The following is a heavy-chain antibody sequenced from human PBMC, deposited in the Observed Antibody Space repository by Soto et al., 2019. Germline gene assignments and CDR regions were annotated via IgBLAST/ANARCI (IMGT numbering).Heavy chain of an antibody. Sequence: SETMSLTCTVSGASISSSTYYWARIRQPPGKGLEWIGRIYYSGSAYYNPSLKSRVTISVDTSKNQFSLKLSSVTAADTAVYYCSGYCGSTACPTFSDYWGQGTLVTVSS. D-gene: IGHD2-2*01. V-gene: IGHV4-39*01. CDR3: SGYCGSTACPTFSDY. CDR2: IYYSGSA. CDR1: GASISSSTYY. J-gene: IGHJ4*02.